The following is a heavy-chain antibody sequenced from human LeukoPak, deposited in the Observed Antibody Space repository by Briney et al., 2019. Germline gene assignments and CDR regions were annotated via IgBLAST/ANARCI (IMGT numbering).Heavy chain of an antibody. V-gene: IGHV5-51*01. CDR2: MYPGDSET. D-gene: IGHD4-11*01. CDR3: ARRDSNSDFDY. J-gene: IGHJ4*02. Sequence: GESLKISCKGSRYSFTSYWIGWVRQMPGKGLEWMGIMYPGDSETRYSPSFQGQVTISADKSISTTYLQWSSLKASDTAMYYCARRDSNSDFDYWGQGTLVSVSS. CDR1: RYSFTSYW.